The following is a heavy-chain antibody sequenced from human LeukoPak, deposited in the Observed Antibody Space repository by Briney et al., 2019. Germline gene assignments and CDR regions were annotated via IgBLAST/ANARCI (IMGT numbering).Heavy chain of an antibody. D-gene: IGHD2-15*01. J-gene: IGHJ4*02. CDR3: ARNSGSGFDY. V-gene: IGHV1-46*01. Sequence: ASVKVSCKASGYTFTSYYIVWVRQAPGQGLEWMGRIDPSGGSTSYAQKFQGRATMTRGTSTSTVYMGLSSLISEDTAVYYCARNSGSGFDYWGQGTLVSVSS. CDR1: GYTFTSYY. CDR2: IDPSGGST.